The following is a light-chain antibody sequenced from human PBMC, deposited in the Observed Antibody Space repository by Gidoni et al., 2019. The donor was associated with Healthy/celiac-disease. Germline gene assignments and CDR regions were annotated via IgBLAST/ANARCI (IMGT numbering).Light chain of an antibody. V-gene: IGLV2-14*01. CDR1: SSDVGGYNY. CDR2: DVS. J-gene: IGLJ1*01. Sequence: QAALTQPASVSGSPGQPITISFPGTSSDVGGYNYVSWYQQHPGKAPKLMIYDVSNRPSGVSNRFSGSKSGNTASLTISGLQAEDEADYYCSSYTSSSTPYVFGTGTKVTVL. CDR3: SSYTSSSTPYV.